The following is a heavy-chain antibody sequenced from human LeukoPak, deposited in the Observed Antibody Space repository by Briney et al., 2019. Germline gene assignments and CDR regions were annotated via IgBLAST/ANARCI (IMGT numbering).Heavy chain of an antibody. CDR1: GGSFSGYY. V-gene: IGHV4-34*01. D-gene: IGHD1-26*01. CDR2: INHSGST. J-gene: IGHJ6*03. Sequence: SETLSLTCAVYGGSFSGYYWSWIRQPPGKGLEWIGEINHSGSTNYNPSLKSRVTISVDTSKNQFSLKLSSVTAADTAVYYCARALKAPLYCGYMDVWGKGTTVTVSS. CDR3: ARALKAPLYCGYMDV.